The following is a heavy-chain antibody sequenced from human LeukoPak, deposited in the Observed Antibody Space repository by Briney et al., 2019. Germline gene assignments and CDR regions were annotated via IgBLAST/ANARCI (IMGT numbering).Heavy chain of an antibody. J-gene: IGHJ4*02. CDR3: ARDLTMVRGVIEDY. CDR1: GFTFSSYA. V-gene: IGHV3-23*01. CDR2: TSGSGVTT. D-gene: IGHD3-10*01. Sequence: GGSLRLSCAASGFTFSSYAMSWVRQAPGKGLEWVSGTSGSGVTTYYADSVRGRFTISRDNAKNSLYLQMNSLRAEDTAVYYCARDLTMVRGVIEDYWGQGTLVTVSS.